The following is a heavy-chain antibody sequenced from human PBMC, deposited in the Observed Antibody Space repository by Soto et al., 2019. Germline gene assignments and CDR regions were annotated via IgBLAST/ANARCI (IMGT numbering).Heavy chain of an antibody. CDR1: GGTFSSYA. V-gene: IGHV1-69*06. Sequence: SVKVSCKASGGTFSSYAISWVRQAPGQGLEWMGGIIPIFGTANYAQKFQGRVTITADRSTSTAYMELSSLRSEDTAVYYCASASFGEYSSSYYYYYGMDVWGQGTTVTVSS. CDR2: IIPIFGTA. D-gene: IGHD6-6*01. J-gene: IGHJ6*02. CDR3: ASASFGEYSSSYYYYYGMDV.